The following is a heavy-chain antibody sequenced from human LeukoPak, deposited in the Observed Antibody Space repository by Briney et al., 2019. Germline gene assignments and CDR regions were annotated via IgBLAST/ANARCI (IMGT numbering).Heavy chain of an antibody. CDR3: ARDLRTSSSWYRKEVWFDP. CDR2: IIPIFGTA. J-gene: IGHJ5*02. CDR1: GGTFSSYA. D-gene: IGHD6-13*01. V-gene: IGHV1-69*13. Sequence: ASVKVSCKASGGTFSSYAISWVRQAPGQGLEWMGGIIPIFGTANYAQKFQGRVTITADESTSTAYMELSSLRSEDTAVYYCARDLRTSSSWYRKEVWFDPWGQGTLVTVSS.